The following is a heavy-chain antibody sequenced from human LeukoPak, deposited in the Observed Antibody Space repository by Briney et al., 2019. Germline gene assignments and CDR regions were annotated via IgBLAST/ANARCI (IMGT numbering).Heavy chain of an antibody. CDR2: IRSKCWSYAT. D-gene: IGHD5-12*01. J-gene: IGHJ4*02. V-gene: IGHV3-73*01. CDR3: TSQVDEGY. Sequence: GGSLKLSCAASGFSFSTSGMHWVRQACGKGLEWVGLIRSKCWSYATTDAEWVKGRFTISRDDSKDTAYLQMNSLKTEDTAVYYCTSQVDEGYWGQGTLVTVSS. CDR1: GFSFSTSG.